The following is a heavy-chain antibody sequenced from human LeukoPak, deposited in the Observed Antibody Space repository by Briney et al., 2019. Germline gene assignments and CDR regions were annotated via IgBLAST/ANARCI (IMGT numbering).Heavy chain of an antibody. V-gene: IGHV4-4*09. CDR3: SAGFLDAFDI. CDR2: IYTSGST. J-gene: IGHJ3*02. D-gene: IGHD2-21*01. CDR1: GGSISSYY. Sequence: SETLSLTCTVSGGSISSYYWGWIRQPPGKGLEWIGYIYTSGSTNYNPSLKSRVTISVDTSKNQFSLKLSSVTAADTAVYYCSAGFLDAFDIWGQGTMVTVSS.